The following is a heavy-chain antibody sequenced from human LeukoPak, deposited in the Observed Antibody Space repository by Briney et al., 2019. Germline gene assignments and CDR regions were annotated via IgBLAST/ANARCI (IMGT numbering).Heavy chain of an antibody. Sequence: SVKVSCKASGGTFSRYAISWVRQAPGQGLEWMGGIIPIFGTANYAQKFQGRVTITTDESPSTAYTELSSLRSEDTAVYYCASHHLVVGATAYFDYWGQGTLVSVSS. V-gene: IGHV1-69*05. D-gene: IGHD1-26*01. J-gene: IGHJ4*02. CDR3: ASHHLVVGATAYFDY. CDR1: GGTFSRYA. CDR2: IIPIFGTA.